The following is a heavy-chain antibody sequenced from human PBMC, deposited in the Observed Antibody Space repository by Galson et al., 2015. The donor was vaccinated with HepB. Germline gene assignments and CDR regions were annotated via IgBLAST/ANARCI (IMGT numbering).Heavy chain of an antibody. D-gene: IGHD3-3*01. CDR1: GFTFSSYD. V-gene: IGHV3-30-3*01. CDR2: ISYDGSNK. CDR3: AREFLTIFGVVRPTYWDV. Sequence: SLRLSCAPSGFTFSSYDMHWVRQAPGKGPEWVGVISYDGSNKYYGDSVKGRFTIYRDNSKNTQYLQVNSLRAEDTAGYYCAREFLTIFGVVRPTYWDVWGKGTAVTVAS. J-gene: IGHJ6*04.